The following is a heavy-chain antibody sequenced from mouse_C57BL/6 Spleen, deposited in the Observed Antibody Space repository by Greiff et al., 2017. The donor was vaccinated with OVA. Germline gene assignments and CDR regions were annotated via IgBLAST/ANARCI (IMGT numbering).Heavy chain of an antibody. Sequence: GAELVKPGASVKLSCKASGYTFTSYWMHWVKQRPGQGLEWIGMIHPNSGSTNYNEKFKSKATLTVDKSSSTAYMQLSSLTSEDSAVYYCARGGYYYGSSYDYWGQGTTLTVSS. D-gene: IGHD1-1*01. CDR3: ARGGYYYGSSYDY. CDR1: GYTFTSYW. CDR2: IHPNSGST. V-gene: IGHV1-64*01. J-gene: IGHJ2*01.